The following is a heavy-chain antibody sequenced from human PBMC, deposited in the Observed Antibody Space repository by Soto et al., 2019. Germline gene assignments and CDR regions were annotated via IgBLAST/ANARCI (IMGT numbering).Heavy chain of an antibody. CDR1: GFTFSSYW. Sequence: EVQLVESGGGLVQPGGSLRLSCAASGFTFSSYWMSWVRQAPGKGLEWVANIKQDGSEKYYVDSVKGRFTISRDNAKNSLYLQMNSLRAEDTAVYYCARVPYDSSGYYSEESDYYGIDVWGQGTTVTVSS. D-gene: IGHD3-22*01. V-gene: IGHV3-7*03. CDR3: ARVPYDSSGYYSEESDYYGIDV. J-gene: IGHJ6*02. CDR2: IKQDGSEK.